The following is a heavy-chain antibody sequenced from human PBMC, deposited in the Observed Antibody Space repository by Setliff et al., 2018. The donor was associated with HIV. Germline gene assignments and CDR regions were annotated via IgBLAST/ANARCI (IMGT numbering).Heavy chain of an antibody. CDR3: ARDFSTYYSIDS. J-gene: IGHJ4*02. V-gene: IGHV3-13*01. Sequence: GGSLRLSCAASGFTFVNHDIEWVRQAPGKGLEWVSHIGTAGDTYYLDSVKGRFTISREDARNSGYLQMNSLRDDDTAVYFCARDFSTYYSIDSWGQGTLVTVSS. CDR2: IGTAGDT. D-gene: IGHD3-22*01. CDR1: GFTFVNHD.